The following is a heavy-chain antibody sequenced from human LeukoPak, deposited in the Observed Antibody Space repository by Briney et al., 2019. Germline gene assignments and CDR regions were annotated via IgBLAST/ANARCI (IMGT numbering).Heavy chain of an antibody. D-gene: IGHD3-22*01. CDR3: ARDFSTYYYDSSGYPELGY. J-gene: IGHJ4*02. CDR1: GFTFSDYY. V-gene: IGHV3-11*01. CDR2: ISSSGSTI. Sequence: GGSLRLSCAASGFTFSDYYMSWIRQAPGKGLEWVSYISSSGSTIYYADSVKGRFTISRDNAKNSLYLQMNSLRAEDTALYYCARDFSTYYYDSSGYPELGYWGQGALVTVSS.